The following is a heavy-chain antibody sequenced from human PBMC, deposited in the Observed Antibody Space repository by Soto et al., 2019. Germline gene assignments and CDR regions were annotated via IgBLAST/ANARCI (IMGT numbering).Heavy chain of an antibody. J-gene: IGHJ4*02. CDR2: IFSNDEK. CDR1: GFSLSNARMG. D-gene: IGHD6-13*01. CDR3: ARMWARGIAAADV. Sequence: SGPTLVNPTETVTLTCTVPGFSLSNARMGVSWIRQPPGKALEWLAHIFSNDEKSYSTSLKSRLTISKDTSKSQVVLTMANMDPVDTATYYCARMWARGIAAADVWGQGTLVTVS. V-gene: IGHV2-26*01.